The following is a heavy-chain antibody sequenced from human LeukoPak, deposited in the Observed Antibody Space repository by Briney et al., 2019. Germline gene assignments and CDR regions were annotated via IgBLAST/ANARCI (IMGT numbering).Heavy chain of an antibody. V-gene: IGHV1-18*01. CDR2: ISAYNGNT. CDR1: GYTFTSYG. D-gene: IGHD6-13*01. J-gene: IGHJ5*02. CDR3: ARDRGDSSSWYGYNWFDP. Sequence: GASVNVSCKASGYTFTSYGISWVRQASGQGLEWMGWISAYNGNTNYAQKLQGRVTMTTDTSTSTAYMELRSLRSDDTAVYYCARDRGDSSSWYGYNWFDPWGQGTLVTVSS.